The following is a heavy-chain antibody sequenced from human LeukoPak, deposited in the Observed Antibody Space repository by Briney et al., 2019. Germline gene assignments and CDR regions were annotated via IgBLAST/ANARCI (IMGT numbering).Heavy chain of an antibody. J-gene: IGHJ4*02. CDR3: AKEDRSSWYDY. CDR2: IIPIFGTA. D-gene: IGHD6-13*01. Sequence: ASVKVSCKASGYTFTGYYMHWVRQAPGQGLEWMGGIIPIFGTANYAQKFQGRVTITTDESTSTAYMELSSLRSEDTAVYYCAKEDRSSWYDYWGQGTLVTVSS. V-gene: IGHV1-69*05. CDR1: GYTFTGYY.